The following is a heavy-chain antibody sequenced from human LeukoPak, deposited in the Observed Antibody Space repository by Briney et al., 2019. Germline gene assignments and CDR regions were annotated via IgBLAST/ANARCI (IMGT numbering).Heavy chain of an antibody. J-gene: IGHJ4*02. CDR2: INSDGSTT. D-gene: IGHD3-22*01. CDR1: GFTFSSYW. Sequence: GGSLRLSCAASGFTFSSYWMHWVRQAPGKGLVWVSHINSDGSTTRYADSVKGRFTISRDNAKNTLYLQMNSLRAEDTAVYYCARISFESRDYYDYWGQGTLVTVSS. V-gene: IGHV3-74*01. CDR3: ARISFESRDYYDY.